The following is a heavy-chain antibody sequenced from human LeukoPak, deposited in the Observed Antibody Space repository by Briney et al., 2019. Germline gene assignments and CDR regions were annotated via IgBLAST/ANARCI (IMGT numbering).Heavy chain of an antibody. V-gene: IGHV1-69*13. D-gene: IGHD1-1*01. CDR3: ARGRRNAMDAFDI. CDR1: GYSFTRYG. Sequence: GASVKVSCKASGYSFTRYGISWVRQAPGQGLEWMGGIIPIFGTANYAQKFQGRVTITADESTSTPYMELSSLRSEDTAVYYCARGRRNAMDAFDIWGQGTMVTVSS. J-gene: IGHJ3*02. CDR2: IIPIFGTA.